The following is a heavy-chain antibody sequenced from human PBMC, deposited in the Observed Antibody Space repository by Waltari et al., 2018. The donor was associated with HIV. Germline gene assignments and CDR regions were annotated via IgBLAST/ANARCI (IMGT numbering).Heavy chain of an antibody. V-gene: IGHV3-74*01. CDR3: ASLYNYVWGSPPPFDY. D-gene: IGHD3-16*01. CDR2: INSDGSST. J-gene: IGHJ4*02. Sequence: EVQLVESGGGLVQPGGSLRLSCAASGFTFSSYWMHWVRQAPGKGLVWVSLINSDGSSTNYADSVKGRFTISRDNAKNTVYLQMNSLRAEDTALYYCASLYNYVWGSPPPFDYWGQGTLVTVSS. CDR1: GFTFSSYW.